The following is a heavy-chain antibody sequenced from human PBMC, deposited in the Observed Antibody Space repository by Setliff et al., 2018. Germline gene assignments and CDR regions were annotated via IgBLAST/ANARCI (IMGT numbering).Heavy chain of an antibody. V-gene: IGHV4-61*09. CDR3: ARGGTFRYFDY. D-gene: IGHD5-12*01. Sequence: SETLSLTCSVSGDSLDSIAEGNQFWGWIRQPAGKGLEWIGQIYTSWSTNYNPSLKSRVTVIVDTSKNQFSLRLSSVTAADTAVYYCARGGTFRYFDYWGQGTPVTVSS. J-gene: IGHJ4*02. CDR1: GDSLDSIAEGNQF. CDR2: IYTSWST.